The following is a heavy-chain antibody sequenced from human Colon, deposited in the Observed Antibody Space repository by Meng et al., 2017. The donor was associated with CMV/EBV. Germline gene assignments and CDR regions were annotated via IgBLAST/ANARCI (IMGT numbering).Heavy chain of an antibody. D-gene: IGHD3-16*01. CDR3: ARDVRFGLFDL. J-gene: IGHJ2*01. Sequence: GAGGGWVQPGESLRLSCAASGFTFSSYWMDWGRQVPGKGLELVAIINHDGSADYYVDSVKGRLTVSRDNAKNSLYLQLNSLRVDDTAIYFCARDVRFGLFDLWGPGTLVTVSS. CDR2: INHDGSAD. V-gene: IGHV3-7*04. CDR1: GFTFSSYW.